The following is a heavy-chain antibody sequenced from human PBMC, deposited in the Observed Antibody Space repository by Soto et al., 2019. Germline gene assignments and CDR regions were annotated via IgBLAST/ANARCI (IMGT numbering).Heavy chain of an antibody. Sequence: GGSLRLSCAASGFTFSSYGMHWVRQAPGKGLDWVAVISYDGSNKYYADSVKGRFTISRDNSKNTLYLQMNSLRAEDTAVYYCAKVGGYCSGGSCYEYYFAYWGQRTLVIVSS. J-gene: IGHJ4*02. V-gene: IGHV3-30*18. D-gene: IGHD2-15*01. CDR3: AKVGGYCSGGSCYEYYFAY. CDR2: ISYDGSNK. CDR1: GFTFSSYG.